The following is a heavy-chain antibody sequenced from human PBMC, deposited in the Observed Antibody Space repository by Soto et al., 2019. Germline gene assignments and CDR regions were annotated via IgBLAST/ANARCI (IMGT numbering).Heavy chain of an antibody. D-gene: IGHD3-22*01. CDR3: ARLHGYYYDSSGYRGSGYYFDY. J-gene: IGHJ4*02. CDR2: IYYSGST. V-gene: IGHV4-39*01. CDR1: GGSLSSSSYC. Sequence: SETLSLTCTVSGGSLSSSSYCWGWIRPPPGKGLEWIGSIYYSGSTYYNPSLKSRVTISVDTSKNQFSLKLSSVTAADTAVYYCARLHGYYYDSSGYRGSGYYFDYWGQGTLVTV.